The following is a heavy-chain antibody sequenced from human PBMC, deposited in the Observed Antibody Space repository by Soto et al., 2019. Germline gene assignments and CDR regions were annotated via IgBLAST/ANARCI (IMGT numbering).Heavy chain of an antibody. J-gene: IGHJ6*02. Sequence: PSQTLSLTCAISGDSVSSNSAAWNWIRQSPSRGLEWLGRTYYRSKWYNDYAVSVKSRITINPDTSKNQFSLQLNSVTPEDTAVYYCARVLIGSPPFGGGNPEDYYGSGSYYNCCYYYYGMDVWGQGTTVTVSS. V-gene: IGHV6-1*01. D-gene: IGHD3-10*01. CDR2: TYYRSKWYN. CDR3: ARVLIGSPPFGGGNPEDYYGSGSYYNCCYYYYGMDV. CDR1: GDSVSSNSAA.